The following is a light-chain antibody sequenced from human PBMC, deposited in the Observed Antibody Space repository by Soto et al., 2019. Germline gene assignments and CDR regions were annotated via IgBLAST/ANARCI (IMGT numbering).Light chain of an antibody. V-gene: IGKV3-20*01. CDR3: RQFGDSPQT. Sequence: EIVLTQSPGTLSLSPGDRATLSCRASQSLSVSYIAWYQQKPGQAPRLLIYSTSTRAAGIPDRFTGGGSATHFSLAISRLEPEDFAVYYCRQFGDSPQTFGQGTTVEV. CDR2: STS. CDR1: QSLSVSY. J-gene: IGKJ1*01.